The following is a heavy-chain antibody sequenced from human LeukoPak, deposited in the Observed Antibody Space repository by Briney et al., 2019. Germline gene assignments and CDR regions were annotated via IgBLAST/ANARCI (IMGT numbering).Heavy chain of an antibody. Sequence: GGSPRLSCAASGNYWMRWVRQAPGKGLVWVSHINSDGSWTSYADSVKGRFTISKDNAKNTVYLQMNSLRAEDTAVYYCVSFYETYWGRGTLVTVSS. CDR2: INSDGSWT. CDR3: VSFYETY. CDR1: GNYW. J-gene: IGHJ4*02. V-gene: IGHV3-74*01. D-gene: IGHD2/OR15-2a*01.